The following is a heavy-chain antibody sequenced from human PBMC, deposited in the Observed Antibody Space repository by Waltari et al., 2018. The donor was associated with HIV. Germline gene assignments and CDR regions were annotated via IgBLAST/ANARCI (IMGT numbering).Heavy chain of an antibody. CDR3: AKAHAAYLGPGSARFDY. D-gene: IGHD3-10*01. Sequence: EVQLVESGGGLVQPGRSLRLSCVASGFTSDEYAMHWGRKGPGKGREWVSGISWNSANIAYADSVKGRFTISRDNAKNSLYLQVSSLKAEDTALYYCAKAHAAYLGPGSARFDYWGQGILVTVSS. J-gene: IGHJ4*02. CDR2: ISWNSANI. V-gene: IGHV3-9*02. CDR1: GFTSDEYA.